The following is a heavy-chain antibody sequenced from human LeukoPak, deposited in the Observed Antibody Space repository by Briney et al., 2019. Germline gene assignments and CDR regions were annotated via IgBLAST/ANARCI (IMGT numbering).Heavy chain of an antibody. CDR3: ARFIAAAGTNWFDP. CDR1: GDSISSYY. J-gene: IGHJ5*02. CDR2: IYYSGST. V-gene: IGHV4-59*01. Sequence: PSETLSLTCTVSGDSISSYYWSWIRQPPGKGLEWIGYIYYSGSTNYNPSLKSRVTISVDTSKNQFSLKLSSVTAADTAVYYCARFIAAAGTNWFDPWGQGTLVTVSS. D-gene: IGHD6-13*01.